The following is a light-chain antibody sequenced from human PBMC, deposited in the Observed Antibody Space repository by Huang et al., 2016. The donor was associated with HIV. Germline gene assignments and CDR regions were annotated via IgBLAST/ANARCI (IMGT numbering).Light chain of an antibody. V-gene: IGKV3-15*01. CDR2: DAS. J-gene: IGKJ4*01. CDR1: QGVNHN. CDR3: QHYNNWPLT. Sequence: EIVLTQSPATLSVSPGESATLSCRASQGVNHNLAWYQQKPGQAPRLLIYDASTRASGIPARFSGSGTGTEFTLTISSLQSEDLAVYHCQHYNNWPLTFGGGTKVEIK.